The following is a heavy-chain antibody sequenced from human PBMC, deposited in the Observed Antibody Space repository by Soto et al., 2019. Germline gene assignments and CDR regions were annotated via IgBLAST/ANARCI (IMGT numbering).Heavy chain of an antibody. Sequence: PGEALKISGNASGYSFSFYWIVWVRQIPGKGLDWMAIMYPDDSDIRYSPSFEAHVTISADKSTSTAFLQWSSLKASDTAMYYCATAYVYDFENSNYYRDAFDIWGQGTLVTVSS. V-gene: IGHV5-51*01. CDR3: ATAYVYDFENSNYYRDAFDI. D-gene: IGHD3-22*01. J-gene: IGHJ3*02. CDR2: MYPDDSDI. CDR1: GYSFSFYW.